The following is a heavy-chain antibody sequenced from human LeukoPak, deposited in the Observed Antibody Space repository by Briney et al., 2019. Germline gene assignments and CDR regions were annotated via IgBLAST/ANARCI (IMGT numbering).Heavy chain of an antibody. J-gene: IGHJ4*02. CDR3: ARSLPYGTTWYGRSDF. D-gene: IGHD6-13*01. Sequence: GGSLRLSCVASGFPFSNYVMTWVRQAPGKGLEWVSTIGNRGGSTHYADSVKGRFTISRDNAMNSLYLQMNSLRAEDTAIYYCARSLPYGTTWYGRSDFWGQGTLVTVSS. CDR2: IGNRGGST. V-gene: IGHV3-23*01. CDR1: GFPFSNYV.